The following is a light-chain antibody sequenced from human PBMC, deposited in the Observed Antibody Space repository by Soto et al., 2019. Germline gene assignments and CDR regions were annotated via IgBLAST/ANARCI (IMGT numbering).Light chain of an antibody. CDR2: GAS. J-gene: IGKJ5*01. CDR3: QQYGSSST. Sequence: IVLTQSPATPSLSPGEIAPLSCRASQSVSSYLAWYQQKPGQAPRLLIYGASSRATGIQDRFSGSGSGTDFTLTISRLEPEDFAVYYCQQYGSSSTFGQGTRLEIK. V-gene: IGKV3-20*01. CDR1: QSVSSY.